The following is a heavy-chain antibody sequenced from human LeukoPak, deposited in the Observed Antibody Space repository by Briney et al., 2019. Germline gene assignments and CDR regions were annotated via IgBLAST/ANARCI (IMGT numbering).Heavy chain of an antibody. V-gene: IGHV3-21*01. J-gene: IGHJ4*02. CDR3: AKDGGSSGTSSFAS. D-gene: IGHD6-19*01. CDR1: GFTFSSYG. CDR2: IGSSGSYI. Sequence: GGSLRLSCAASGFTFSSYGMNWVRQAPGKGLEWVSSIGSSGSYIYYADSVKGRFTIYRDNAKNSLYLQLNSLRAEDTAVYYCAKDGGSSGTSSFASWGKGTRVTVS.